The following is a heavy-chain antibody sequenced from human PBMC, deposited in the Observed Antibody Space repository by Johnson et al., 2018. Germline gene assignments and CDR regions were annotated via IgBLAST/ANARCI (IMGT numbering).Heavy chain of an antibody. D-gene: IGHD4-23*01. CDR2: IYWNRGSI. Sequence: VQLVQSGGGLVKPGGSLRLSCAASGFTFDDYAMHWVRQAPGKGLEWVSGIYWNRGSIEYADSVKGRFTISRDNAKNSLYLQMNSLRTEDTAFYYCAKDRALRWSAIQHWGQGTLVTVSS. J-gene: IGHJ1*01. CDR3: AKDRALRWSAIQH. V-gene: IGHV3-9*01. CDR1: GFTFDDYA.